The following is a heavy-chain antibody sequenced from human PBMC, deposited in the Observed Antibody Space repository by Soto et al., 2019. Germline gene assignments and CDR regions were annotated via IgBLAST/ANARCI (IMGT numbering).Heavy chain of an antibody. CDR3: ASTY. V-gene: IGHV3-30-3*01. CDR1: GFTFSSYA. CDR2: ISYDGSNK. J-gene: IGHJ4*02. Sequence: GGSLRLSCAASGFTFSSYAMHWVRQAPGKVLEWVAVISYDGSNKYYADSVKGRFTISRDNSKNTLYLQMNSLRAEDTAVYYCASTYWGQGTLVTVSS.